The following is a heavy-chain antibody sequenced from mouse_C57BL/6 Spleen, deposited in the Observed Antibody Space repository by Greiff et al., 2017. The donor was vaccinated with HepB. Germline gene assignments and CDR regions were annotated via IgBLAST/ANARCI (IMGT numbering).Heavy chain of an antibody. CDR2: IWRGGST. V-gene: IGHV2-5*01. D-gene: IGHD2-5*01. Sequence: VKLMESGPGLVQPSQSLSITCTVSGFSLTSYGVHWVRQSPGKGLEWLGVIWRGGSTDYNAAFMSRLSITKDNSKSQVFFKMNSLQADDTAIYYCAKEGYSNGGDWYFDVWGTGTTVTVSS. CDR3: AKEGYSNGGDWYFDV. CDR1: GFSLTSYG. J-gene: IGHJ1*03.